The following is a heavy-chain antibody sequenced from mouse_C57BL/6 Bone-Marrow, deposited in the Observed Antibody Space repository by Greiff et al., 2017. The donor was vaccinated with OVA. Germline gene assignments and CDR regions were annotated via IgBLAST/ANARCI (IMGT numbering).Heavy chain of an antibody. J-gene: IGHJ4*01. CDR1: GFTFSDYG. Sequence: EVQLVESGGGLVKPGGSLKLSCAASGFTFSDYGMHWVRQAPEKGLEWVAYISSGSSTIYYADTVKGRFTITRDNAKNTLFLQMTRLRSEDAAMYYCARGYDYRAMDYWGQGTAITVTS. CDR2: ISSGSSTI. V-gene: IGHV5-17*01. D-gene: IGHD2-4*01. CDR3: ARGYDYRAMDY.